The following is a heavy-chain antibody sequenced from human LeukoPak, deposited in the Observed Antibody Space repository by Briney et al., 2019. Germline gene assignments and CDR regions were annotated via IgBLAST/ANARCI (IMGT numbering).Heavy chain of an antibody. CDR1: GYSISSGYS. Sequence: SETLSLTCTVSGYSISSGYSWGWIRQPPGKGLEWIGSIYHSGSTYYNPSLKSRVTMSVDTSKNQFSLKLSSVTAADTAVYYCARVNYDSFRYYYYYMDVWGKGTTVTVSS. D-gene: IGHD3-22*01. J-gene: IGHJ6*03. CDR2: IYHSGST. CDR3: ARVNYDSFRYYYYYMDV. V-gene: IGHV4-38-2*02.